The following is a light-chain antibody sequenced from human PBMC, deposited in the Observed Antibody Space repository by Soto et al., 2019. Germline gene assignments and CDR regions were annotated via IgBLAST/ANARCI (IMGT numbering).Light chain of an antibody. Sequence: EIVLTQSPGTLSLSPGERATLSCRASQSVSSSYLAWYQHKPGQAPRLLIYGASTRATGISDRFSGSGSGTDFSLTISRLEPEDSAVYYCQLYGKTFGQGTKLEIK. CDR3: QLYGKT. CDR1: QSVSSSY. J-gene: IGKJ2*01. CDR2: GAS. V-gene: IGKV3-20*01.